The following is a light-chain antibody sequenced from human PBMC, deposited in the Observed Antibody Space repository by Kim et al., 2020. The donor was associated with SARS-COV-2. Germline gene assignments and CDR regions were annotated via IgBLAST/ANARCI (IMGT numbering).Light chain of an antibody. CDR3: QQYGNSPET. Sequence: EIVLTQSPGTLSLSPGERATLSCRASQSVSSNFVAWYQQKAGQAPRLLIYGASSRATGTPDRFRGSGSRTDFTLTISRLEPEDFAVYYCQQYGNSPETFGQGTKLEI. V-gene: IGKV3-20*01. CDR2: GAS. CDR1: QSVSSNF. J-gene: IGKJ2*01.